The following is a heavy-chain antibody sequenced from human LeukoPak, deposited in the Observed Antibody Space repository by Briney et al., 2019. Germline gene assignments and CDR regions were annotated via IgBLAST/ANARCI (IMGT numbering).Heavy chain of an antibody. Sequence: SETLSLTCTVSGGFITNSYWNWIRQSPGKGLEWIGYINYSGSTNYNPSLKSRVTISVGTSKNQFSLKLSSVTAADTAVYFCARDPLSTNDFDIWGQGTMVTVSS. CDR2: INYSGST. CDR1: GGFITNSY. V-gene: IGHV4-59*01. J-gene: IGHJ3*02. D-gene: IGHD1-1*01. CDR3: ARDPLSTNDFDI.